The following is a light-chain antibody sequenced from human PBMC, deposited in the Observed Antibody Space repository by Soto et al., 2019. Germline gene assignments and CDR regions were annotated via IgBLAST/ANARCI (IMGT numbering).Light chain of an antibody. J-gene: IGLJ1*01. CDR1: SSDLGAYKY. Sequence: TQPASVSGSPGQSITISCAGTSSDLGAYKYVSWYQQHPDKAPKLILYEVSRRPSGVSNRFSGSKSGNTASLTISGLLAEDEADYSCSSYTNTSTLVFGTGTKV. CDR2: EVS. V-gene: IGLV2-14*03. CDR3: SSYTNTSTLV.